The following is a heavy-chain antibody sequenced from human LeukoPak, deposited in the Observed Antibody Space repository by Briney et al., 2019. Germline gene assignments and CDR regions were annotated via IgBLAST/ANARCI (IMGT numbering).Heavy chain of an antibody. D-gene: IGHD6-13*01. Sequence: SETLSLTCTVSGDSISSGDYYWSWIRQPAGKGLEWIGRISSSGSTNYNPSLKSRVTISVDTSKNQFSLKLSSVTAADTAVYYCASISSSWNYYYMDVWGKGTTVTVSS. CDR1: GDSISSGDYY. CDR3: ASISSSWNYYYMDV. CDR2: ISSSGST. J-gene: IGHJ6*03. V-gene: IGHV4-61*02.